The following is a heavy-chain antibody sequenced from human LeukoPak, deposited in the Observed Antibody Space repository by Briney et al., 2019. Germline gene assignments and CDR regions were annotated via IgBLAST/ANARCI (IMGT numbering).Heavy chain of an antibody. V-gene: IGHV4-39*07. Sequence: SETLSLTCTVSGGSISSSSYYWGWIRQPPGKGLEWIGSIYYSGSTYYNPSLKSRVTISVDTSKNQFSLKLSSVTAADTAVYYCARLSVGLRLGELSLRFDYWGQGTLVTVSS. CDR1: GGSISSSSYY. CDR3: ARLSVGLRLGELSLRFDY. D-gene: IGHD3-16*02. CDR2: IYYSGST. J-gene: IGHJ4*02.